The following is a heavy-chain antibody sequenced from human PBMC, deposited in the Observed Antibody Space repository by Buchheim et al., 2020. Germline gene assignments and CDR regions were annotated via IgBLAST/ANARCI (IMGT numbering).Heavy chain of an antibody. Sequence: QVQLAQSGAEVKKPGASVKVSCKASGYTFTIYYIHWVRQAPGQRLEWMGIINPSTASTSYSQKFQGRVTMTRDTSTSTVSMELKSLRYEDTAVYYCAGEANGGYDGMDVWGQGTT. CDR3: AGEANGGYDGMDV. CDR1: GYTFTIYY. CDR2: INPSTAST. J-gene: IGHJ6*02. V-gene: IGHV1-46*01. D-gene: IGHD2-8*01.